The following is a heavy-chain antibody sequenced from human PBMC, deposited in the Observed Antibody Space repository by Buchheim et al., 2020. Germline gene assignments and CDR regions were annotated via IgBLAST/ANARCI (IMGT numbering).Heavy chain of an antibody. J-gene: IGHJ5*02. CDR2: VIPISGVA. V-gene: IGHV1-69*17. CDR3: ARDGKNWDGSHNWFDP. Sequence: QVQLVQSGAEVKKSGSSVKVSCKASGATGGTFSSYVISWVRQAPGQGLEWMGGVIPISGVANYAQKFRDRVTLTADKSTSTAYMELSGLRSDDTAVYYCARDGKNWDGSHNWFDPWGQGTL. D-gene: IGHD1-1*01. CDR1: GATGGTFSSYV.